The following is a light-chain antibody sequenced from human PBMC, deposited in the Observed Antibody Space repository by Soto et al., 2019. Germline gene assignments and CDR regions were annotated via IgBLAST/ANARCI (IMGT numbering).Light chain of an antibody. CDR3: QHYNSYPVT. V-gene: IGKV1-5*03. CDR2: KAS. Sequence: DIQITQSPSTLSASVGDRVTITCRASQTISSWLAWYQQKPGKAPKLLIYKASSLESGVPSRFSGSGSGTEFTLTISSLQPDDFATYYCQHYNSYPVTFGQGTKVDIK. CDR1: QTISSW. J-gene: IGKJ1*01.